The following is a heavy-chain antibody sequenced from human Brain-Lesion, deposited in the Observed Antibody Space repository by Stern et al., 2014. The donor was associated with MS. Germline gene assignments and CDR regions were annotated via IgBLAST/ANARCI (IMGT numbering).Heavy chain of an antibody. CDR1: GFSLSTPGVG. V-gene: IGHV2-70*01. CDR2: VDWDDEK. D-gene: IGHD5-12*01. J-gene: IGHJ4*02. Sequence: ESGPALVKPTQSLTLTCTFSGFSLSTPGVGGTWIRQPPGKAQEWQALVDWDDEKYYSTSLKTRLSIFKDTSKNQVVLTMTNMDPVDTATYYCARMRYSGDYFIDYWGQGTLVTVSS. CDR3: ARMRYSGDYFIDY.